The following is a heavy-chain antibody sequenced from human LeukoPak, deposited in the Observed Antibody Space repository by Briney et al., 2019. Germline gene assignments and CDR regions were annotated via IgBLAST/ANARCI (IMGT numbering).Heavy chain of an antibody. CDR3: ASITAAGLAIN. CDR1: GFTFSSYA. Sequence: GSLRLSCAASGFTFSSYAMSWVRQAPGKGLEWVSAISGSGGSTYYADSVKGRFTISRDNSKNTLYLQMNSLRAEDTAVYYCASITAAGLAINWGQGTLVTVSS. CDR2: ISGSGGST. V-gene: IGHV3-23*01. D-gene: IGHD6-13*01. J-gene: IGHJ4*02.